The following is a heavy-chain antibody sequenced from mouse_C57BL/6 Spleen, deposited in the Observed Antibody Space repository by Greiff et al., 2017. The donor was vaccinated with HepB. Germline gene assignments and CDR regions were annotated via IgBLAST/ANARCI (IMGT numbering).Heavy chain of an antibody. Sequence: VKLQQSGPELVKPGASVKISCKASGYAFSSSWMNWVKQRPGKGLEWIGRIYPGDGDTNYNGKFKGKATLTADKSSSTAYMQLSSLTSEDSAVYFCARGIYYDYLYYAMDYWGQGTSVTVSS. CDR2: IYPGDGDT. J-gene: IGHJ4*01. V-gene: IGHV1-82*01. CDR3: ARGIYYDYLYYAMDY. D-gene: IGHD2-4*01. CDR1: GYAFSSSW.